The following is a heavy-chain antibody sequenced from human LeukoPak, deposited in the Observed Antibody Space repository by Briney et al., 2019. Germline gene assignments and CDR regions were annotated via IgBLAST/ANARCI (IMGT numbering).Heavy chain of an antibody. CDR3: AREKSGITGTTFDY. D-gene: IGHD1-20*01. CDR1: GGSISSYY. Sequence: PSETLSLTCTVSGGSISSYYWSWIRQPPGKGLEWIGYIYYSGSTNYNPSLKSRVTISVDTSKNQFSMKLNSVTAADTAVYYCAREKSGITGTTFDYWGQGTLVTVSS. CDR2: IYYSGST. J-gene: IGHJ4*02. V-gene: IGHV4-59*01.